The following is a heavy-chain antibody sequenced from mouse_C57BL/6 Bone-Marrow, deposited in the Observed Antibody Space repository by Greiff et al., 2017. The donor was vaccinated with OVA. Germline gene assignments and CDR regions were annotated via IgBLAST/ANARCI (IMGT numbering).Heavy chain of an antibody. J-gene: IGHJ2*01. CDR2: IYPGNSDT. D-gene: IGHD3-3*01. V-gene: IGHV1-5*01. CDR1: GYTFTSYW. Sequence: VQLQQSGTVLARPGASVKMSCKTSGYTFTSYWMHWVKQRPGQGLEWIGAIYPGNSDTSYNQKFKGKATLTAVTSASTAYMELSSLTDGDSGVYYCTRGGPTRCCGCGGRGTTLAVSS. CDR3: TRGGPTRCCGC.